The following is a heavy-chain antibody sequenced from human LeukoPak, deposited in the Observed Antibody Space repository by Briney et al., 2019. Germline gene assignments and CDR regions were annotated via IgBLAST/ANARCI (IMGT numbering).Heavy chain of an antibody. V-gene: IGHV1-8*01. J-gene: IGHJ4*02. CDR2: MNPNNGNT. Sequence: ASVKVSCKTSGYTFDNYDINWVRQAAGKGLEWMGWMNPNNGNTGYAQKFQGRVTMTRNTSMSTAYMELRGLRSEDTAIYYCARGAPVAIFGPGYHEYFEYWGQGTVISVSS. CDR1: GYTFDNYD. D-gene: IGHD3-3*01. CDR3: ARGAPVAIFGPGYHEYFEY.